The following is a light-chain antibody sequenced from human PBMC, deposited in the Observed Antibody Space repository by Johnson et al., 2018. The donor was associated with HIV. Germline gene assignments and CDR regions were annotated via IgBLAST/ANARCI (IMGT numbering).Light chain of an antibody. V-gene: IGLV1-51*01. Sequence: QSVLTQSPSVSAAPGQKVTISCSGSSSNIGNNYVSWYQQLPRTAPKLLIYDNNKRPSGIPDRFSGSKSGTSATLGITGLQTGDEAEYYCGTWDSSLRVGFFGTGTKVTVL. J-gene: IGLJ1*01. CDR3: GTWDSSLRVGF. CDR1: SSNIGNNY. CDR2: DNN.